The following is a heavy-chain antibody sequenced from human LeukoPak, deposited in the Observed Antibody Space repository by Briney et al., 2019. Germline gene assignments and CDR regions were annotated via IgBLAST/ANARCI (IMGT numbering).Heavy chain of an antibody. V-gene: IGHV1-2*02. J-gene: IGHJ5*02. CDR3: ARDLEVFGLNPKETYGSDPWFDP. CDR2: INPNSGGT. Sequence: ASVKVSCKASGCTFTGYYMHWVRQAPGQGLEWMGWINPNSGGTNYAQKFQGRVTMTRDTSISTAYMELSRRRSDDTAVYYCARDLEVFGLNPKETYGSDPWFDPWGQGTLVTVSS. CDR1: GCTFTGYY. D-gene: IGHD3-10*01.